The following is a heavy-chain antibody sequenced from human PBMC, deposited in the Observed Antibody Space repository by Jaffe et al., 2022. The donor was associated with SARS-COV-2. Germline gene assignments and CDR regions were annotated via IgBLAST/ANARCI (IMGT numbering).Heavy chain of an antibody. D-gene: IGHD3-10*01. CDR3: ARRSGTPYFDY. CDR2: IHFTGST. CDR1: GGSISSNSYY. V-gene: IGHV4-39*01. Sequence: QLQLQESGPGLVKPSETLSLTCTVSGGSISSNSYYWAWIRQPPGKGLEWIGSIHFTGSTYYSPSLKSRVTISVDTSKNQFSLEVSSVTAADTAVYYCARRSGTPYFDYWGQGTLVTVSS. J-gene: IGHJ4*02.